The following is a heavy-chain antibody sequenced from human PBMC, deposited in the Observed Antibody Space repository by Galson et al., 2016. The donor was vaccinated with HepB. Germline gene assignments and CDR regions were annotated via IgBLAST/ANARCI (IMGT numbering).Heavy chain of an antibody. D-gene: IGHD5-24*01. CDR3: ARRPGRGDGSAFDL. J-gene: IGHJ2*01. CDR2: IYWDGEQ. Sequence: PALVKPTQTLTLTCTLSGFSLRSNDVGVAWTRQAPGKALEWLTIIYWDGEQKYIPSMRGRLTITEDTSKNQVVLTLTNVDSRDTGTYYCARRPGRGDGSAFDLWGRGTLVTVSS. V-gene: IGHV2-5*02. CDR1: GFSLRSNDVG.